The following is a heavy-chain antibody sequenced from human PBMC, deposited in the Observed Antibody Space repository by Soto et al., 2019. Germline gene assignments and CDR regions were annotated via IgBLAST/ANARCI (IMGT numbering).Heavy chain of an antibody. J-gene: IGHJ6*02. CDR1: GFTFDDYA. Sequence: EVQLVESGGGLVQPGRSLRLSCAASGFTFDDYAMHWVRQAPGKGLVWVSGISWNSGSIVYADSAKGRFTISRDNAKNSLYLQMNSLRAEDTALYYCARSRNRYYDILRGYYGMDVWGQGTTVTVSS. CDR2: ISWNSGSI. D-gene: IGHD3-9*01. CDR3: ARSRNRYYDILRGYYGMDV. V-gene: IGHV3-9*01.